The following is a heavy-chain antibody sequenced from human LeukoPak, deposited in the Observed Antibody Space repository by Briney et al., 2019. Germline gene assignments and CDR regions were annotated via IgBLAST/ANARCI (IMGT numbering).Heavy chain of an antibody. CDR3: AKGTWNTANHLPMDV. Sequence: GGSERLPCDVWIYTYTNYDVRCAPGARGKGLECVSGISGMGGYRYYADTVKGRVTISRDNSKDTMYLQLSNRTAEDTAVYFCAKGTWNTANHLPMDVWGQGTTVTVSS. CDR1: IYTYTNYD. D-gene: IGHD1/OR15-1a*01. CDR2: ISGMGGYR. V-gene: IGHV3-23*01. J-gene: IGHJ6*02.